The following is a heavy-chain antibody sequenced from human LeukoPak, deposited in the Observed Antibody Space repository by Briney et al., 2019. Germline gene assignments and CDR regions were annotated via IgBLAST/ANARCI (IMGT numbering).Heavy chain of an antibody. V-gene: IGHV1-2*02. Sequence: GASVKVPCKTSGYTFTGYYIHWVRQAPGQGLEWMGWINPNSGDTNYAQKFQGRVSMTGDTSISTAYMELSRLRSDDTAVYYCARTLVVINDAFDIWGQGTMVTVSS. D-gene: IGHD3-22*01. J-gene: IGHJ3*02. CDR2: INPNSGDT. CDR3: ARTLVVINDAFDI. CDR1: GYTFTGYY.